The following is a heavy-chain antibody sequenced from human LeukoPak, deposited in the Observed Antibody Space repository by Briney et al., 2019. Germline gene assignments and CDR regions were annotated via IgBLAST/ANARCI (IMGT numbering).Heavy chain of an antibody. CDR1: GFTFSSYG. D-gene: IGHD6-13*01. J-gene: IGHJ4*02. CDR3: AKDRSYSSSWLDY. CDR2: ISYDGSNK. V-gene: IGHV3-30*18. Sequence: GGSLRLSCAASGFTFSSYGMHWVRQAPGKGLEWVAVISYDGSNKYYADSVKGRFTISRDNSKNTLYLQMNSLRAEDTAVYYRAKDRSYSSSWLDYWGQGTLVTVSS.